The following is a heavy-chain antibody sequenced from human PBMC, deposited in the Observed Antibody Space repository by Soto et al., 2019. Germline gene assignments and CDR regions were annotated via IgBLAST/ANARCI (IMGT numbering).Heavy chain of an antibody. J-gene: IGHJ5*02. CDR3: ARLRGWSRNNWFDP. D-gene: IGHD6-19*01. V-gene: IGHV4-39*01. CDR2: YYYSGST. Sequence: SETLSLTCSVSGDSVSSSSNYWGWIRQPPGEGLAWIGSYYYSGSTYYNPSLKGRVTISVDTSKNQFSLKVSSVTAADAAVYYCARLRGWSRNNWFDPWGQGTLVTVS. CDR1: GDSVSSSSNY.